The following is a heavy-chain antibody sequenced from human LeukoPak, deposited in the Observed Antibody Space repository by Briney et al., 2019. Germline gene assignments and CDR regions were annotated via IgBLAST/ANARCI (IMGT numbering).Heavy chain of an antibody. CDR3: ARGRLREDRDYYCYYYMDV. CDR2: ISSRSSYI. J-gene: IGHJ6*03. CDR1: GFTFSTYT. Sequence: GGSLRLSCAASGFTFSTYTMNWVRQAPGQGLGWVSFISSRSSYIYYADPVKGPFTIPRDNAKNSLYLQMTSLRADDTAVYHCARGRLREDRDYYCYYYMDVWGKGTTVTVSS. D-gene: IGHD1-26*01. V-gene: IGHV3-21*01.